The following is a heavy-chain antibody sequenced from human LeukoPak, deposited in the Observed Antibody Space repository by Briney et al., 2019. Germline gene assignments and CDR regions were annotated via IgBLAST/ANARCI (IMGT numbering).Heavy chain of an antibody. CDR3: VVYKYILSWSAFDF. V-gene: IGHV3-7*01. CDR1: GFTSTAAW. CDR2: IRQVGSDK. J-gene: IGHJ3*01. D-gene: IGHD6-13*01. Sequence: GGCLTLSCVIAGFTSTAAWVTRVCPAPGEGGGWVADIRQVGSDKYYVESVKGRFIISRDNAKKSVSLHMNNLRVEDTAVYYCVVYKYILSWSAFDFWGRGTMVTVSS.